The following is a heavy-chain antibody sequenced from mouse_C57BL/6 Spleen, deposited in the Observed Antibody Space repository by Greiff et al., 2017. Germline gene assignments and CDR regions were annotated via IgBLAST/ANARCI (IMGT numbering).Heavy chain of an antibody. CDR3: ARDYGSSYVAMDY. D-gene: IGHD1-1*01. J-gene: IGHJ4*01. V-gene: IGHV1-55*01. CDR2: IYPGSGST. Sequence: VQLQQPGAELVKPGASVKMSCKASGYTFTRYWITWVKQRPGQGLEWIGDIYPGSGSTNYNEKFKSKATLTVDTSSSTAYMQLSSLTSEDSAVYYCARDYGSSYVAMDYWGQGTSVTVSS. CDR1: GYTFTRYW.